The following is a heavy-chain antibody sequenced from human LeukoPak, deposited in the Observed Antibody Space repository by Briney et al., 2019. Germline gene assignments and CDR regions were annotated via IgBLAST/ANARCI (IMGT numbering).Heavy chain of an antibody. V-gene: IGHV3-33*01. Sequence: GGSLRLSCSASGFSFISYGMHWFRQAPGKGLEGVAVIWYDGKNKYYTDSVRGRFTISRDNSKNRLYLQMNSLRAEDTAMYYCARDEALNARNYYDSGSYHPGGMDVWGQGTTVTVSS. D-gene: IGHD3-10*01. J-gene: IGHJ6*02. CDR2: IWYDGKNK. CDR1: GFSFISYG. CDR3: ARDEALNARNYYDSGSYHPGGMDV.